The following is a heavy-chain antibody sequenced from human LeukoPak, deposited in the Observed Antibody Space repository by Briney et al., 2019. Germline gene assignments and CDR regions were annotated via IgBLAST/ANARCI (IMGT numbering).Heavy chain of an antibody. J-gene: IGHJ5*02. CDR2: ISGSGGST. Sequence: HPGGSLRLSCAASGFTFDDYAMHWVRQAPGKGLEWVSAISGSGGSTYYADSVKGRFTISRDNSKNTLYLQMNSLRAEDTAVYYCAKDPQQLVSAYNWFDPWGQGTLVTVSS. CDR3: AKDPQQLVSAYNWFDP. D-gene: IGHD6-13*01. CDR1: GFTFDDYA. V-gene: IGHV3-23*01.